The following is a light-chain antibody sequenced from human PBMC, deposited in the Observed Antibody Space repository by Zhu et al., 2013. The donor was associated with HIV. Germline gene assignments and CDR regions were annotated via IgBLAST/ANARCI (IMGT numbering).Light chain of an antibody. CDR2: DAS. Sequence: DIVLTQSPGTLSLSPGERATLSCGASQSVSSSYLAWFQKKPGLAPRLLIYDASTRAPGIPDRFSGSGSGTDFTLTISSLQPDDFATYYCQQYNSYSWNFGRGTKIEIK. CDR1: QSVSSSY. J-gene: IGKJ1*01. V-gene: IGKV3D-20*01. CDR3: QQYNSYSWN.